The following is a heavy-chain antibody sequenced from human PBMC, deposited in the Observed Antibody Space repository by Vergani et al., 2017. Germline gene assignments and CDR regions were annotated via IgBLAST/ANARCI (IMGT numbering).Heavy chain of an antibody. V-gene: IGHV3-33*01. Sequence: QVQLVESGGGVVQPGRSLRLSCAASGFTFNQYGMHWVRQAPGTGLEWVAVTWYDGNNKQYADSVKGRFTISRDNSKRTMYLQVNSLRDEDTGVYYCARELRLLYNRFDPWGQGTLVTVSS. J-gene: IGHJ5*02. CDR3: ARELRLLYNRFDP. CDR2: TWYDGNNK. D-gene: IGHD1-14*01. CDR1: GFTFNQYG.